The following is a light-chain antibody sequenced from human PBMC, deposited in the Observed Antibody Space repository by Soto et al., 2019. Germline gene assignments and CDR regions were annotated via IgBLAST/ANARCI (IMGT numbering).Light chain of an antibody. Sequence: SVLTQPASVSGSPGQSVTISCTGPRSDIGDSNFISWYQHSPGKAPRLLIYQVNNRPSGVSGRFSGSKAGNTASLTISGLLDDDEADYFCASFRSGAILVFGSGTKVTVL. CDR2: QVN. CDR3: ASFRSGAILV. J-gene: IGLJ1*01. CDR1: RSDIGDSNF. V-gene: IGLV2-14*01.